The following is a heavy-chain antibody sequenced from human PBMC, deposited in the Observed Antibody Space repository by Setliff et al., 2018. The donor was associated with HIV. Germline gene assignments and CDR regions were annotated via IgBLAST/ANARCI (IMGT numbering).Heavy chain of an antibody. CDR2: IYHTEYT. J-gene: IGHJ6*02. Sequence: ETLSLTCAVSGGPLSSDNWWTWVRQPPGKGLEWIGEIYHTEYTNYSPSLKSRVSMSVDRSKNQFSLNLTSVTAADTAVYYCARGGPAVAYAVDVWGQGTTVTVSS. V-gene: IGHV4-4*02. D-gene: IGHD5-12*01. CDR1: GGPLSSDNW. CDR3: ARGGPAVAYAVDV.